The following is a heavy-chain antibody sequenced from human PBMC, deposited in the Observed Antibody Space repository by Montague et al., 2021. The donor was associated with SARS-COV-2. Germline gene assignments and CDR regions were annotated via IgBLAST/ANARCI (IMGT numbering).Heavy chain of an antibody. CDR3: ARSYGTTVVTRAFDY. CDR2: IFWNDDK. J-gene: IGHJ4*02. D-gene: IGHD4-23*01. CDR1: GFSLISDGVG. V-gene: IGHV2-5*01. Sequence: PALVKPTQTLTLTCTFSGFSLISDGVGVGWIRQPPGKALEWLALIFWNDDKRYNSSLKNRLTVTKDTSKNQVVLTMTNMDPVDTATYYCARSYGTTVVTRAFDYWGQGTLGTVSS.